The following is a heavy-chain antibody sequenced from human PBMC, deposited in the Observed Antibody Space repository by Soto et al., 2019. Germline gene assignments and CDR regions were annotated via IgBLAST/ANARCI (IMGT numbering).Heavy chain of an antibody. CDR2: INAGNGNT. D-gene: IGHD3-10*01. V-gene: IGHV1-3*01. Sequence: VASVKVSCKASGYTFTSYAMHWVRQAPGQRLEWMGWINAGNGNTKYSQKFQGRVTITRDTSASTAYMELSSLRSEDTTVYYCARTTITMVRGVMVRWFDPWGQGTLVTVSS. CDR3: ARTTITMVRGVMVRWFDP. J-gene: IGHJ5*02. CDR1: GYTFTSYA.